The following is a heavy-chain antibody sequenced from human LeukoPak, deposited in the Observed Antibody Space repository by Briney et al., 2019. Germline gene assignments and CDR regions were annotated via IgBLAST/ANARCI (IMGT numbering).Heavy chain of an antibody. Sequence: GGSLRLSCAASGFTFSNSAMHWVRQAPDKGLEWVAVISYDGSDKFYVDSVKGRFTVSRDNSKNTLSLQMNSLRGEDTAVYYCAKAAPGGVLDSWGQGTLVTVSS. J-gene: IGHJ4*02. CDR3: AKAAPGGVLDS. CDR2: ISYDGSDK. V-gene: IGHV3-30*18. D-gene: IGHD2-8*02. CDR1: GFTFSNSA.